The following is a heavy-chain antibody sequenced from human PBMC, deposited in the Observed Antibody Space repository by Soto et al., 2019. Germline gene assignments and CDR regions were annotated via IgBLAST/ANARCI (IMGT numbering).Heavy chain of an antibody. CDR2: IYHSGST. Sequence: PSETLSLTCTVSGGSISSGGYYWSWIRQHPGKGLEWIGYIYHSGSTYYNPSLKSRVTISVDTSKNQFSLKLSSVTAADTAVYYCARGPAPGGMVYAMDLVGFAPWGQGTLVTVSS. D-gene: IGHD2-8*01. J-gene: IGHJ5*02. V-gene: IGHV4-31*03. CDR1: GGSISSGGYY. CDR3: ARGPAPGGMVYAMDLVGFAP.